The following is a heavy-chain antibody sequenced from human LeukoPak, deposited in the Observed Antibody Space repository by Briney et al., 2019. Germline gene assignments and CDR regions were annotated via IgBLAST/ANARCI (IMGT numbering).Heavy chain of an antibody. CDR1: GYIFTSCL. CDR2: IHPGDGDR. CDR3: ARDLFGAWTWDY. V-gene: IGHV1-46*01. J-gene: IGHJ4*02. Sequence: ASVKVSCKTSGYIFTSCLIHWIRQAPGRGFERVAKIHPGDGDRDYAQRFQGRVTMASDLSTSTVYMELTGLTSEDTAVYYCARDLFGAWTWDYWGQGTPITVSS. D-gene: IGHD3-3*01.